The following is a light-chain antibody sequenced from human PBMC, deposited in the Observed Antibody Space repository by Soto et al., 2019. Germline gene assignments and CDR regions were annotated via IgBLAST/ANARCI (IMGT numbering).Light chain of an antibody. J-gene: IGLJ1*01. CDR2: EVS. Sequence: QSVLTQPASVSGSPGQSITISCTGTSSDVGGYNYVSWYQQHPGKAPQLMIYEVSNRPSGVSNRFSGSKSGSTASLTISGLQAEDEADYYCSSYTSSNTLVFGTGTKVTVL. CDR3: SSYTSSNTLV. CDR1: SSDVGGYNY. V-gene: IGLV2-14*01.